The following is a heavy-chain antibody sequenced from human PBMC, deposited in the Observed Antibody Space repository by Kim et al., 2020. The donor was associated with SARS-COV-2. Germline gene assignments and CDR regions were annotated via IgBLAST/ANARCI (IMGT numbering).Heavy chain of an antibody. CDR3: ARASYGGSYFDY. J-gene: IGHJ4*02. D-gene: IGHD2-15*01. V-gene: IGHV3-13*01. Sequence: YYPGSVKGRFTISRENAKNSLYLQMNSLRAGDTAVYYCARASYGGSYFDYWGQGTLVTVSS.